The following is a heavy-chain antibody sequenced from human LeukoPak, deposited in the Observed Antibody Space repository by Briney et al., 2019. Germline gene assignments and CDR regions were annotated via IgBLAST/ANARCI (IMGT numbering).Heavy chain of an antibody. D-gene: IGHD3/OR15-3a*01. CDR3: AKPARTDTFDI. CDR2: ISYDGSNE. V-gene: IGHV3-30*18. Sequence: GGSLRLSCAASGFTFTSYSMNWVRQAPGKGLEWVAIISYDGSNEYYADSVKGRFTISRDNSKNTLYLQMNSLRAADTAVYYCAKPARTDTFDIWGQGTMVTVSS. J-gene: IGHJ3*02. CDR1: GFTFTSYS.